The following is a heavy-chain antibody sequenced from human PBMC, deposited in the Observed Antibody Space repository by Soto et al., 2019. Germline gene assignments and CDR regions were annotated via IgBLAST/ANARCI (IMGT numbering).Heavy chain of an antibody. CDR3: ARGVKMATPHKYYFDY. V-gene: IGHV5-51*01. CDR2: IYPGDSDT. D-gene: IGHD5-12*01. J-gene: IGHJ4*02. Sequence: GESLKISCKGSGYRFSSYWIGWVRQMPGKGLEWMGIIYPGDSDTRYSPSFQGHVTISADKSISTAYLQWSSLKASDTAMYYCARGVKMATPHKYYFDYGSQGTLVTVSS. CDR1: GYRFSSYW.